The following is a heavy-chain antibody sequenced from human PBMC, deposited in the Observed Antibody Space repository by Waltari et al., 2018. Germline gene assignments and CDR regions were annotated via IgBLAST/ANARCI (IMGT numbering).Heavy chain of an antibody. CDR2: IYYNGRT. CDR1: GGSISNDNYY. V-gene: IGHV4-39*01. Sequence: QLQLQESGPGLVKPSETLSLTCTVSGGSISNDNYYWGWIRQPPGKGLEWIGTIYYNGRTYYNSSLKSRVTISVDTSKNQFSLRVSSVTAADTAVYHCARHPHGSVDRGMEVWGQGTTVTVSS. D-gene: IGHD2-15*01. CDR3: ARHPHGSVDRGMEV. J-gene: IGHJ6*02.